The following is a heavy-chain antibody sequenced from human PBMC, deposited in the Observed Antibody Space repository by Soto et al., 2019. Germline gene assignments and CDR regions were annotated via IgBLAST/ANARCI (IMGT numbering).Heavy chain of an antibody. V-gene: IGHV1-18*01. CDR2: ISPYNDYT. J-gene: IGHJ6*02. CDR3: ARGGYYDNTWGKLSHYGLDV. D-gene: IGHD3-16*01. Sequence: QVQLVQSAAEVKKPGASVKVSCKASGYTFIRYGITWVRQAPGQGLEWMGWISPYNDYTIYAQKVQGRVTMTTDTSPRTLYXXLRSLKSDDTAVYYCARGGYYDNTWGKLSHYGLDVWGQGTSVTVSS. CDR1: GYTFIRYG.